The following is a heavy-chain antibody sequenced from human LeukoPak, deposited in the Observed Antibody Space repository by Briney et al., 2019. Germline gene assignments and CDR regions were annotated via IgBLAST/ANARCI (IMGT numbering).Heavy chain of an antibody. CDR3: ARGSSWFDP. Sequence: PSETLSLTCTVSGGSISSYYWSWLRQPPGKGLEWIGYIYYSGSTNYNPSLTSRVTISVDTSKNQFSLKLSSVTAADTAVYYCARGSSWFDPWGQGTLVTVSS. D-gene: IGHD2-15*01. V-gene: IGHV4-59*01. CDR2: IYYSGST. J-gene: IGHJ5*02. CDR1: GGSISSYY.